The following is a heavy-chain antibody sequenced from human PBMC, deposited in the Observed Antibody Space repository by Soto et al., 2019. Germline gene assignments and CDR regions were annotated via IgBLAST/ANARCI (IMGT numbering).Heavy chain of an antibody. CDR1: GGSISSYY. D-gene: IGHD3-16*02. CDR3: ARRTWGSYRSNWFDP. J-gene: IGHJ5*02. CDR2: IYYSGST. Sequence: SETLSLTCTVSGGSISSYYWSWIRQPPGKGLEWIGYIYYSGSTNYNPSLKSRVTISVDTSKNQFSLKLSSVTAADTAVYYCARRTWGSYRSNWFDPWGQGTLVTVS. V-gene: IGHV4-59*08.